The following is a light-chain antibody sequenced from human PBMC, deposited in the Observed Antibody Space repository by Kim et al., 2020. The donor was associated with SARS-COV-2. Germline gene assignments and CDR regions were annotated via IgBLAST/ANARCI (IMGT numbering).Light chain of an antibody. CDR2: DVT. CDR3: SSHRSSRPPI. Sequence: GQAITIPSTGASSDIGPYDYVSWYQQQPGKALKLMIYDVTDRPSGVSDRFSGSKSGNTASLTICGLQAEDEADYYCSSHRSSRPPIFGGGTQLTVL. J-gene: IGLJ2*01. V-gene: IGLV2-14*04. CDR1: SSDIGPYDY.